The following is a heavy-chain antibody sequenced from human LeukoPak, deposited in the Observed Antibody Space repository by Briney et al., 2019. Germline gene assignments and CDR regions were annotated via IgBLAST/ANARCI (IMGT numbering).Heavy chain of an antibody. CDR3: ARDSSSSTFDY. CDR2: ISSSSSYT. J-gene: IGHJ4*02. V-gene: IGHV3-21*05. D-gene: IGHD6-13*01. Sequence: GGSLRLSCVASGFTFSSYWMHWVRQAPGKGLEWVSYISSSSSYTNYADSVKGRFTISRDNAKNSLYLQMNSLRAEDTAVYYCARDSSSSTFDYWGQGTLVTVSS. CDR1: GFTFSSYW.